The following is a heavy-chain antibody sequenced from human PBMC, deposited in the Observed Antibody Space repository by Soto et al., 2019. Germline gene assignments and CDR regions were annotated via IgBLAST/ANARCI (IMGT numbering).Heavy chain of an antibody. Sequence: PSETLSLTCTVSGGSISSYYWSWIRQPPGKGLEWIGYIYYSGSTNYNPSLKSRVTISVDTSKNQFSLKLSSVTAADTAVYYCARYTYYYDSSGYYWNSYFDYWGQGTLVTVSS. CDR2: IYYSGST. CDR1: GGSISSYY. D-gene: IGHD3-22*01. CDR3: ARYTYYYDSSGYYWNSYFDY. V-gene: IGHV4-59*01. J-gene: IGHJ4*02.